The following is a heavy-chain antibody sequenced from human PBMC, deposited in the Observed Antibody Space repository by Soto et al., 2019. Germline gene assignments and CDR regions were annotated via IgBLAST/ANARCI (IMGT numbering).Heavy chain of an antibody. V-gene: IGHV4-30-2*01. CDR1: GGSISSGGYS. CDR2: IYHSVST. J-gene: IGHJ4*02. Sequence: QLQLQESGSGLVKPSQTLSLTCAVSGGSISSGGYSWSWIRQPPGTGLDWIGYIYHSVSTYYNPSIPSRVPISVGRSKNQFSLKRSSVTAGGTSVYFCVRVPVYGGQGTLVTV. CDR3: VRVPVY.